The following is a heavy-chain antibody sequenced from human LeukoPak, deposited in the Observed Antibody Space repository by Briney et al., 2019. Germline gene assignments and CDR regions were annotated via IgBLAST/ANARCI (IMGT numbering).Heavy chain of an antibody. J-gene: IGHJ4*02. CDR1: GFTVSSNY. D-gene: IGHD4-23*01. V-gene: IGHV3-53*01. CDR3: ARTTVVSRYFDY. Sequence: GGSLRLSCAASGFTVSSNYMSWVRQAPGKGLEWVSVIYSGGSTYYADSVKGRFTISRDNSKNTLYLQMNSLRAEDTAVYYCARTTVVSRYFDYWGQGTLVTVSS. CDR2: IYSGGST.